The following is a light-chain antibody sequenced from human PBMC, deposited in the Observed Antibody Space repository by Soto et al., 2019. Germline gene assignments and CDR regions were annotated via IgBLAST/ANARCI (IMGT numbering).Light chain of an antibody. CDR2: SNN. CDR1: NSNIGSNT. CDR3: AAWDDNLNGPHWV. V-gene: IGLV1-44*01. J-gene: IGLJ3*02. Sequence: QDVVTQPPSASGTPGQRVTISCSGSNSNIGSNTVNWYQQLPGTAPKLLIYSNNQRPSGVPDRFSGSKSGTSASLAISGLQSEDEADYYCAAWDDNLNGPHWVFGGGTKLTVL.